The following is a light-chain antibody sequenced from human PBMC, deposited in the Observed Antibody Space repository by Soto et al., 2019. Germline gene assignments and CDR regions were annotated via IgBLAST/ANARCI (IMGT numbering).Light chain of an antibody. V-gene: IGKV1-5*03. Sequence: DIQMTQSPFTLSASVGDRVTITCRASQSISSWLAWYQQKPGKAPTLLIYKASSLESGVPSRFSGSGSGTEFTLTISGLQPDDFATYYCQQYHSYTWTFGQGTRVEIK. CDR3: QQYHSYTWT. CDR1: QSISSW. J-gene: IGKJ1*01. CDR2: KAS.